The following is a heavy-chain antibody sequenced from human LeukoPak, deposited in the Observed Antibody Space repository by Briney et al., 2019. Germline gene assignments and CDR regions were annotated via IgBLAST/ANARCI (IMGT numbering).Heavy chain of an antibody. D-gene: IGHD3-16*02. V-gene: IGHV4-61*01. CDR2: IYYSGST. CDR3: ARARSARYYYYYGMDV. Sequence: SETLSLTCTVSGGSVSSANYYWSWIRQPPGKGLEWIGYIYYSGSTNYNPSLKSRVTISVDTSKNQFSLKLSSVTAADTAVYYCARARSARYYYYYGMDVWGQGTTVTVSS. J-gene: IGHJ6*02. CDR1: GGSVSSANYY.